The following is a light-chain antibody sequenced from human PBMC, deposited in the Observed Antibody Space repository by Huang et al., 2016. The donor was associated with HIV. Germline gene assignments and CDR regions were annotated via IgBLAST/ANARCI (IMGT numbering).Light chain of an antibody. J-gene: IGKJ2*01. CDR1: RGISAS. CDR2: AAS. V-gene: IGKV1-NL1*01. Sequence: DIQVTQSPSSLSASVGDRVTVTCRTSRGISASLVWYQQKPGRAPKLLVYAASRLESGVPSRSRGSGAGADFTLTINNLQPEDFATYYCQQYYGTPYTFGQGTKVEIK. CDR3: QQYYGTPYT.